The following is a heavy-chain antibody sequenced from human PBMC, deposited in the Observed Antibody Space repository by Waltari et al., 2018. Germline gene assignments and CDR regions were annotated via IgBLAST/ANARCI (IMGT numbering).Heavy chain of an antibody. CDR3: ARALTTPNDY. Sequence: EVQLVESGGGLVKPGGSLRLSCAASGFTISGFGMSWVRQAPGRGLEWVSSTTNSNTYIDYADSVKGRFTVSIDNAKNSLYLQMNSLRADDTAVYFCARALTTPNDYWGQGTLVTVSS. CDR1: GFTISGFG. CDR2: TTNSNTYI. D-gene: IGHD4-17*01. J-gene: IGHJ4*02. V-gene: IGHV3-21*03.